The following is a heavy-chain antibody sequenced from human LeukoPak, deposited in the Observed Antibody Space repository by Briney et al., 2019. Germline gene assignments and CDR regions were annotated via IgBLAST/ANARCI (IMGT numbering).Heavy chain of an antibody. V-gene: IGHV5-51*01. CDR1: GYSFNNYW. Sequence: GESLKISCKGSGYSFNNYWIAWVRQLPGKGLEWMGIIFPGDSDTRYSPSFQGQVTLSADKSISTAYLQWSSLKASDTAMYYYYYMDVWGKGTTVTVSS. CDR3: YYMDV. J-gene: IGHJ6*03. CDR2: IFPGDSDT.